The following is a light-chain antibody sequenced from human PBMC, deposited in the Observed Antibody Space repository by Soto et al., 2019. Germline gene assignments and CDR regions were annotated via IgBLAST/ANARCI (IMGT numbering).Light chain of an antibody. J-gene: IGKJ5*01. V-gene: IGKV3-15*01. CDR1: QYVSNK. CDR3: KQYKEWPPFT. Sequence: EIVMTQSPATLSVSPGETATLSCRASQYVSNKVAWYQQKPGQAPRLLILGASTRATGVPARFSGSGSGTEFTLSISSLQSEDFAVYYCKQYKEWPPFTFSQGTRLEIK. CDR2: GAS.